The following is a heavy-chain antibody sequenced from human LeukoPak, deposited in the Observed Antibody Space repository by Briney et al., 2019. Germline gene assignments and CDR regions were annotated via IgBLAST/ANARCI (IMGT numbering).Heavy chain of an antibody. V-gene: IGHV1-69*04. D-gene: IGHD2-21*02. CDR3: AREGVVTAMLDY. J-gene: IGHJ4*02. Sequence: SVKVSCKASGGTFSSYAISWVRQAPGQGLEWMGRIIPILGIANYAQKFQGRVTITADKSTSTAYMELSSLRSEDTAVYYCAREGVVTAMLDYWGQGTLVTVSS. CDR2: IIPILGIA. CDR1: GGTFSSYA.